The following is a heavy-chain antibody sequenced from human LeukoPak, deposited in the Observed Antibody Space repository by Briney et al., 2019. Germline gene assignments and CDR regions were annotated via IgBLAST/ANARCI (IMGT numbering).Heavy chain of an antibody. CDR3: ARMYYYGSGSYYNDY. V-gene: IGHV4-4*07. CDR1: GGAINSYH. Sequence: PSETLSLTCTVSGGAINSYHWTWIRQPAGKGLEWIGRIYTSGSTNYNPSLKSRVTMSVDTSKNQFSLKLSSVTAADTAVYYCARMYYYGSGSYYNDYWGQGTLVTVSS. J-gene: IGHJ4*02. D-gene: IGHD3-10*01. CDR2: IYTSGST.